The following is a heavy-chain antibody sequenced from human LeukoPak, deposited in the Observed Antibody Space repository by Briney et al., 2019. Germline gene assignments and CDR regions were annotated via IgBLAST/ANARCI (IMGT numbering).Heavy chain of an antibody. J-gene: IGHJ4*02. D-gene: IGHD6-19*01. CDR3: TGGYSSGSLYFDY. V-gene: IGHV3-73*01. CDR1: GFTFSGSA. CDR2: IRSKANSYAT. Sequence: PGGSLRLSCADSGFTFSGSAMHWVRQASGKGLEWVGRIRSKANSYATAYAASVKGRFTISRDDSKNKAYLQMNSLKTEDTAVYYCTGGYSSGSLYFDYWGQGTLVTVSS.